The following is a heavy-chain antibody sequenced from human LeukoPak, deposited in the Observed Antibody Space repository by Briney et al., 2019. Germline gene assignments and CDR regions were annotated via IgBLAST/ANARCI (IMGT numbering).Heavy chain of an antibody. V-gene: IGHV1-2*02. J-gene: IGHJ4*02. CDR3: ARYYVWGSYRSDY. CDR1: GCTFTGYY. CDR2: INPNSGGT. D-gene: IGHD3-16*02. Sequence: ASVKVSCKASGCTFTGYYMHWVRQAPGQGLEWMGWINPNSGGTNYAQKFQGRVTMTRDTSISTAYMELSRLRSDDTAVYYCARYYVWGSYRSDYWGQGTLVTVSS.